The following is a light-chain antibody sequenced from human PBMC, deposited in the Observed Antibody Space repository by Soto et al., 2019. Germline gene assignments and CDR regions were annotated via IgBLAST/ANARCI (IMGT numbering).Light chain of an antibody. Sequence: QSALTQPRSVSGSPGQSVTISCTGTSSDVGDYNFVSWYQQHPGKAPKLVIYDVTKRPSGVPDRFSASKSGNMASLTISGLQADDEADYYCCSYAGSYTDVFGTGTKLTVL. CDR1: SSDVGDYNF. V-gene: IGLV2-11*01. CDR3: CSYAGSYTDV. J-gene: IGLJ1*01. CDR2: DVT.